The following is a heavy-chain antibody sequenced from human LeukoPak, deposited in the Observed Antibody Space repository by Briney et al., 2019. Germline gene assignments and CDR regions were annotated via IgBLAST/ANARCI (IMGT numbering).Heavy chain of an antibody. V-gene: IGHV3-11*03. D-gene: IGHD3-10*01. CDR1: GFTFSDYY. CDR2: ISGSGSYT. J-gene: IGHJ3*02. Sequence: PVRSLRPSCAASGFTFSDYYISGIRQAPGKGLDWVSYISGSGSYTNYADSVKGRFTISRDNAKNSLYLQMNRLRAEDTAGYFCARVYYYDSGRYIDDIWGQGTMVTVSS. CDR3: ARVYYYDSGRYIDDI.